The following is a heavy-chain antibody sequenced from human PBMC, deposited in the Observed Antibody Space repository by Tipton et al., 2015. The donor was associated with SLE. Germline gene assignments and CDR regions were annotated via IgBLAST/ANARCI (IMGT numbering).Heavy chain of an antibody. CDR1: GGSFSGNF. CDR2: INHSGST. CDR3: AGASINYYDSSGSRDY. V-gene: IGHV4-34*09. Sequence: TLSLTCAVYGGSFSGNFWNWIRQSPGKGLEWIGEINHSGSTYYNPSLKRRVTISLDTSKNQFSLKLSSVTAADTAVYYCAGASINYYDSSGSRDYWGQGTLVTVSS. D-gene: IGHD3-22*01. J-gene: IGHJ4*02.